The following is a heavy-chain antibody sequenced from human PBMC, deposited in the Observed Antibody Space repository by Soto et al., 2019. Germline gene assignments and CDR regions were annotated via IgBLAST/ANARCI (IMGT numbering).Heavy chain of an antibody. CDR1: GGTFSSYA. J-gene: IGHJ6*02. CDR2: IIPILGTA. Sequence: ASVKVSCKASGGTFSSYAISWVRQAPGQGLEWMGGIIPILGTANYAQKFQGRVTITADESTSTAYMELSSLRSEDTAVYYCARGVLYCGGDCYPDYGMDVWGQGPTVTVYS. D-gene: IGHD2-21*02. CDR3: ARGVLYCGGDCYPDYGMDV. V-gene: IGHV1-69*13.